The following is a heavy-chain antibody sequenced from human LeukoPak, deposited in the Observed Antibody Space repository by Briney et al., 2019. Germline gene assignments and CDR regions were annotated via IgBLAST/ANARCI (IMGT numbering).Heavy chain of an antibody. Sequence: SETLSLTCAVYGGSFSGYYWSWIRQPPGKGLEWIGEINHSGSTNYNPSLKSRITISVDTSKNQFSLKLSSVTAADTAVYYCAIQRIDIAAATAGYNWFDPWGQGTLVTVSS. J-gene: IGHJ5*02. CDR2: INHSGST. CDR1: GGSFSGYY. CDR3: AIQRIDIAAATAGYNWFDP. D-gene: IGHD6-13*01. V-gene: IGHV4-34*01.